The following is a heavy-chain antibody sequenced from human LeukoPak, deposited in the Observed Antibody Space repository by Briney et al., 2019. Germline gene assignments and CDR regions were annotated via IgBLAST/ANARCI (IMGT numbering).Heavy chain of an antibody. CDR3: ARVRREMKRSLGRTTEYSYYYYMDV. CDR2: IKHDGSEK. V-gene: IGHV3-7*01. J-gene: IGHJ6*03. D-gene: IGHD1/OR15-1a*01. CDR1: GLTFSNYW. Sequence: TGGSLRLSCAASGLTFSNYWMSWVRQGPGKGLEWAANIKHDGSEKYYIDSVKGRFTISRDNAKNSVYLQMNRLRAEDTAVYYCARVRREMKRSLGRTTEYSYYYYMDVWGKGTTVTVSS.